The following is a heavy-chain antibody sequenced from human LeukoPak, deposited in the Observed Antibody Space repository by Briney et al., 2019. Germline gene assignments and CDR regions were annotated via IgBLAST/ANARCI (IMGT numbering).Heavy chain of an antibody. V-gene: IGHV4-4*07. CDR2: ISTGGST. CDR1: GASISSSY. Sequence: SETLSLTCTVSGASISSSYCTWIRQPAGEGLEWIGRISTGGSTTYNPSFKSRVTMSLDTSKNQFSLNLTSMTAADTAVYYCARDQTYYVSSGYYYVTYFQHWGQGILVTVSS. CDR3: ARDQTYYVSSGYYYVTYFQH. J-gene: IGHJ1*01. D-gene: IGHD3-22*01.